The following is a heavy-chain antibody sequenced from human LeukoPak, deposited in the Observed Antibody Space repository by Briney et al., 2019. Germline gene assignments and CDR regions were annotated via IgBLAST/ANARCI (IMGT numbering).Heavy chain of an antibody. CDR2: IFYSGST. D-gene: IGHD6-19*01. CDR3: ARRGSSGWYETVHDAFDI. J-gene: IGHJ3*02. CDR1: GGSLSSYY. Sequence: SETLSLTCTVSGGSLSSYYWNWIRQPPGKGLEWIGYIFYSGSTNYNPSLKSRVTISVDTSKDQFSLKLSSVTAADTAVYYCARRGSSGWYETVHDAFDIWGQGTMVTVSS. V-gene: IGHV4-59*08.